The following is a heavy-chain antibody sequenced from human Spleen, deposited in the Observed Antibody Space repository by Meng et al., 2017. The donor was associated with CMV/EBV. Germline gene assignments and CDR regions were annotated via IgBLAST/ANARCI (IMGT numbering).Heavy chain of an antibody. CDR3: TSYCSTTDCSQDLG. CDR1: GFTFSSYS. Sequence: GESLKISCAASGFTFSSYSMNWVRQAPGKGLEWVSSISSSSSYIYYADSVKGRFTISRDNAKNSLYLQLDSLRAEDTAVYYCTSYCSTTDCSQDLGWGQGTLVTVSS. CDR2: ISSSSSYI. J-gene: IGHJ4*02. D-gene: IGHD2-2*01. V-gene: IGHV3-21*01.